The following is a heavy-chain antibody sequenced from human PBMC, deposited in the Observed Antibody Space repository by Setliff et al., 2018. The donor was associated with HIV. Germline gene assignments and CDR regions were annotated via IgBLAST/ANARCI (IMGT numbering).Heavy chain of an antibody. V-gene: IGHV1-8*02. D-gene: IGHD6-13*01. Sequence: ASVKVSCKASGYTFTSYDINWVRQATGQGLEWMGWMNPSDGVTDYAEKFQGRLTMTSDTSTSTVYMELRSLRSEDTAIYYCVKEYHTAATDTRVANYFDYWGQGTLVTVSS. CDR1: GYTFTSYD. CDR2: MNPSDGVT. J-gene: IGHJ4*02. CDR3: VKEYHTAATDTRVANYFDY.